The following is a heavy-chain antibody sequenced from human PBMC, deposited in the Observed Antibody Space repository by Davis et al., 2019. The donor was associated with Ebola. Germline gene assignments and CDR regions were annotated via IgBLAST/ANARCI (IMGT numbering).Heavy chain of an antibody. CDR3: ARAVTMVLPSGWFDP. V-gene: IGHV1-18*01. J-gene: IGHJ5*02. CDR1: GYTFTSYG. CDR2: ISAYNGNT. Sequence: ASSVTVSCKASGYTFTSYGLSWVRQAPGQGLEWMGWISAYNGNTNYAQNLQGRVTMTTDTSTSTAYMEVRSLRYDDTAVYYCARAVTMVLPSGWFDPWGQGTLVTVSS. D-gene: IGHD3-10*01.